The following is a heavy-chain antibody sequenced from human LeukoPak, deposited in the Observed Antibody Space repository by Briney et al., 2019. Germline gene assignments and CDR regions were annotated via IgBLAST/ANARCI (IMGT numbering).Heavy chain of an antibody. CDR1: GGTFSSYA. Sequence: SVKVSCKASGGTFSSYAISWVRQAPGQGLEWMGRIIPILGIANYAQKFQGRVTITADKSTSTAYMELSSLRSEDTAVYYCARVHGSGSFPEGYWGQGTLVTVSS. J-gene: IGHJ4*02. CDR2: IIPILGIA. CDR3: ARVHGSGSFPEGY. D-gene: IGHD3-10*01. V-gene: IGHV1-69*04.